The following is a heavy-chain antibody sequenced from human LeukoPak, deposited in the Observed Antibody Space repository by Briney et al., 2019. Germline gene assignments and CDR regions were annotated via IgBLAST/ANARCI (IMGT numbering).Heavy chain of an antibody. J-gene: IGHJ2*01. D-gene: IGHD1-14*01. V-gene: IGHV3-23*01. CDR1: GFAFSSYA. CDR3: ARPEPSSGGYWYFDL. CDR2: ISGSGGST. Sequence: GGSLRLSCAASGFAFSSYAMSWVRQAPGKGLEWVSAISGSGGSTYYADSVKGRFTISRDNSKNTLYLQMNSLRAEDTAVYYCARPEPSSGGYWYFDLWGRGTLVTVSS.